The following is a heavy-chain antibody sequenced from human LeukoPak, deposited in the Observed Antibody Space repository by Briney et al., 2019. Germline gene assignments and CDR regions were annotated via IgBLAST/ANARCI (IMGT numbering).Heavy chain of an antibody. D-gene: IGHD3-10*01. Sequence: SXXVSXXXSGYTLTELSMXWVRQAPGKGXXWMGGFDPEDGETIYAQKFQGRVTMTEDTSTDTAYMELSSLRSEDTAVYYCATERVRGEKAYWGQGTLVTVSS. CDR2: FDPEDGET. CDR1: GYTLTELS. J-gene: IGHJ4*02. CDR3: ATERVRGEKAY. V-gene: IGHV1-24*01.